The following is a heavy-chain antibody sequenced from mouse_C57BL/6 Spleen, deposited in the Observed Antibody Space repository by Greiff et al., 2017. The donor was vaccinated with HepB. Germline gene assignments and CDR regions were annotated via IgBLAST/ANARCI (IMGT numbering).Heavy chain of an antibody. V-gene: IGHV1-80*01. D-gene: IGHD1-1*01. J-gene: IGHJ1*03. Sequence: VQLQQPGAELVKPGASVKISCKASGYAFSSYWMNWVKQRPGKGLEWIGQIYPGDGDTNYNGKFKGKATLTADKSSSTAYMQLSSLTSEDSAVYFCARPFTTVVEDWYFDVWGTGTTVTVSS. CDR1: GYAFSSYW. CDR3: ARPFTTVVEDWYFDV. CDR2: IYPGDGDT.